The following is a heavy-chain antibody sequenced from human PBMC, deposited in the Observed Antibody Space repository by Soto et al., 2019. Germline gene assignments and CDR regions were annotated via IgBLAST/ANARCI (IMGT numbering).Heavy chain of an antibody. V-gene: IGHV4-59*01. Sequence: QVQLQESGPGLVNPSETLSLTCTVSGGSISSYYWSWIRQPPGKGLEWIGYIYYSGSTNYNPSLTRRVTISVDTSKNQFSLKLSSVTAADTAVYYCARYNWGAMGAFDIWGQGTIVTVSS. CDR3: ARYNWGAMGAFDI. J-gene: IGHJ3*02. CDR2: IYYSGST. D-gene: IGHD1-1*01. CDR1: GGSISSYY.